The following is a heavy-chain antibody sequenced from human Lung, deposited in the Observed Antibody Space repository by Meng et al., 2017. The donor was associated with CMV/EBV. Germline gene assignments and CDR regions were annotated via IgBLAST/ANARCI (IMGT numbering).Heavy chain of an antibody. CDR2: IYYSGST. Sequence: SETLSLTCTVSGGSISSYYWSWIRQPPGKGLEWIGYIYYSGSTNYNASLKSRVTISVDATKNQLSLKQSSVTAADTAVYYCASSDFWSGYGMDVWGQGTTVTVSS. V-gene: IGHV4-59*01. CDR1: GGSISSYY. J-gene: IGHJ6*02. CDR3: ASSDFWSGYGMDV. D-gene: IGHD3-3*01.